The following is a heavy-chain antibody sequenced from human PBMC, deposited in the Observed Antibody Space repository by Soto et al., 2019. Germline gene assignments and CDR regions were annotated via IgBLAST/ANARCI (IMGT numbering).Heavy chain of an antibody. Sequence: GGSLRLSCVASGFTFRDYYMDWIRQAPGKGLEWISYISGPGTTTVYADSVKGRFTISRDNAKNSLFLQMDSLRAEDTAMYFCARVGFASAWYRQYYFDYWGQGALVTVS. D-gene: IGHD6-19*01. J-gene: IGHJ4*02. CDR2: ISGPGTTT. CDR3: ARVGFASAWYRQYYFDY. CDR1: GFTFRDYY. V-gene: IGHV3-11*01.